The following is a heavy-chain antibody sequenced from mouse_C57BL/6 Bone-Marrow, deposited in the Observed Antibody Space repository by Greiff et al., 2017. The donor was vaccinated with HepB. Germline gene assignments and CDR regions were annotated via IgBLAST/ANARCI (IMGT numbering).Heavy chain of an antibody. CDR3: AREEKYYGSSYDYFDY. Sequence: EVKLVESGPGLVKPSQSLSLTCSVTGYSITSGYYWNWIRQFPGNKLEWMGYISYDGSNNYNPSLKNRISITRDTSKNQFFLKLNSVTTEDTATYYCAREEKYYGSSYDYFDYWGQGTTLTVSS. V-gene: IGHV3-6*01. CDR2: ISYDGSN. J-gene: IGHJ2*01. D-gene: IGHD1-1*01. CDR1: GYSITSGYY.